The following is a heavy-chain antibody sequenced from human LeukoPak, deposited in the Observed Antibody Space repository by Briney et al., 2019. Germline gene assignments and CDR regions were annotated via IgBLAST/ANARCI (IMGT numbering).Heavy chain of an antibody. J-gene: IGHJ6*03. CDR3: ARDMADSGSQRGVWYMDV. Sequence: GGSLRLSCAASGFTFSSYAMHWVRRAPGKGLEYVSAISSNGGSTYYANSVKGRFTISRDNSKNTLYLQMGSLRAEDMAVYYCARDMADSGSQRGVWYMDVWGKGTTVTVSS. CDR1: GFTFSSYA. D-gene: IGHD1-26*01. V-gene: IGHV3-64*01. CDR2: ISSNGGST.